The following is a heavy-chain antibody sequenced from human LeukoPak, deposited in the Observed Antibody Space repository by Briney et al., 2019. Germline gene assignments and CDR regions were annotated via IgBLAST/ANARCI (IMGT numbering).Heavy chain of an antibody. CDR2: INHSGST. CDR3: ARGRGQGKYFDY. J-gene: IGHJ4*02. D-gene: IGHD3-10*01. V-gene: IGHV4-39*07. CDR1: GGSISSGGYY. Sequence: PSETLSLTCTVSGGSISSGGYYWSWIRQPPGKGLEWIGEINHSGSTNYNPSLKSRVTISVDTSKNQFSLKLSSVTAADTAVYYCARGRGQGKYFDYWGQGTLVTVSS.